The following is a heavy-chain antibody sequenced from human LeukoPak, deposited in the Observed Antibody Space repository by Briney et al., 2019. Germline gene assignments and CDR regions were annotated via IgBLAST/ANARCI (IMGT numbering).Heavy chain of an antibody. CDR2: INPNTGGT. CDR3: ARDRDLKQWLVPVVSNYFDY. V-gene: IGHV1-2*04. CDR1: GYTFTGYY. Sequence: EASVKVSCKASGYTFTGYYMHWVRQAPGQGLEWMGWINPNTGGTNYAQKFQGWVTMTRDTSISTAYMELSRLRSDDTAVYYCARDRDLKQWLVPVVSNYFDYWGQGTLVTVSS. J-gene: IGHJ4*02. D-gene: IGHD6-19*01.